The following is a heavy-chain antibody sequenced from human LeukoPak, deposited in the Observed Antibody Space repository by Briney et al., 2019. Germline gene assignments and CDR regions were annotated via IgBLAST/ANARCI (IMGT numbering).Heavy chain of an antibody. V-gene: IGHV1-46*01. CDR2: INPSGGST. CDR3: ATASEILTGYYRRPFDY. D-gene: IGHD3-9*01. Sequence: ASVKVSCKASGYTFTSYYMHWVRQAPGQGLEWMGIINPSGGSTSYAQKFQGRVTMTRDTSTSTVYMELSSLRSEDTAVYYCATASEILTGYYRRPFDYWGQGTLVTVSS. CDR1: GYTFTSYY. J-gene: IGHJ4*02.